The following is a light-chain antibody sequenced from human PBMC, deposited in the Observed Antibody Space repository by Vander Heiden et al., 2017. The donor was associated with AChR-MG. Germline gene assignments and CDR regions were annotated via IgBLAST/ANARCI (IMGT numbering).Light chain of an antibody. CDR3: QAWDSSIVV. V-gene: IGLV3-1*01. CDR2: QDS. Sequence: SYELTQPPSVSVSPGQTASITGSGDKLGDKYACCYQQKPGQSPVLVSYQDSKRPSRIPERFSGSNSGNTATLTISGTQAMDEADYYCQAWDSSIVVFGGGTKLTVL. CDR1: KLGDKY. J-gene: IGLJ2*01.